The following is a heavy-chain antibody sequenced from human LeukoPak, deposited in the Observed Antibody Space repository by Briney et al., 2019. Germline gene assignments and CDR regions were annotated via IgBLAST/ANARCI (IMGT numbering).Heavy chain of an antibody. CDR2: IIPIFGTA. Sequence: SVKVSCKASGGTFSSYAINWLRQAPGQGLEWMGGIIPIFGTANYAQKFQGRVTTTTDESTSTAYMELSSLRSEDTAVYYCAREAATTVTMSFWFDPWGQGTLVTVSS. D-gene: IGHD4-17*01. CDR1: GGTFSSYA. CDR3: AREAATTVTMSFWFDP. J-gene: IGHJ5*02. V-gene: IGHV1-69*05.